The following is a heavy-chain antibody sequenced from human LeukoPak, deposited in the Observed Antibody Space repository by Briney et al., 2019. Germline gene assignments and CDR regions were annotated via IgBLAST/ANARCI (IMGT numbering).Heavy chain of an antibody. D-gene: IGHD5-24*01. Sequence: TGGSLRLSCAASGITFSSHAMSWVRQAPGKGLDWVSFISGSGGHTYYGDSVKGRFTISRDNSTNRLYLQMNSLRPEDTAVYYCAKGGAATMRDGYNYYYYYMEVWGRGTTVTVSS. CDR1: GITFSSHA. J-gene: IGHJ6*03. V-gene: IGHV3-23*01. CDR2: ISGSGGHT. CDR3: AKGGAATMRDGYNYYYYYMEV.